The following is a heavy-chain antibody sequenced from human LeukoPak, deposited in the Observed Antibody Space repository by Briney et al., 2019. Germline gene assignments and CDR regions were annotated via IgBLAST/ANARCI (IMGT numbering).Heavy chain of an antibody. Sequence: GSLRLSCATSGFTFSNAWMNWVRQAPGKGLEWVGRIYGSGTTRYNPSLQSRVTMSVDVSKNQFSLKLTSMTAADTAVYFCARGMAEAYDYNWFDPWGQGILVTVSS. CDR1: GFTFSNAW. J-gene: IGHJ5*02. V-gene: IGHV4-59*10. CDR3: ARGMAEAYDYNWFDP. D-gene: IGHD5-12*01. CDR2: IYGSGTT.